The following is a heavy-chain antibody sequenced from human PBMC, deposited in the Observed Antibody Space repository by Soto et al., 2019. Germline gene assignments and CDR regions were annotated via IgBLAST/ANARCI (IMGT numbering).Heavy chain of an antibody. J-gene: IGHJ4*02. Sequence: QVQLVQSGAEVKKPGSSVKVSCKASGGTFSSYVISWVRQAPGQGLEWMGGIIPIFGTANYAQKFQGRVTITADESTSTAYMELSSLRSEDTAVYYCARGRLFRSTAMDYQVDYWGQGTLVTVSS. D-gene: IGHD5-18*01. CDR2: IIPIFGTA. V-gene: IGHV1-69*01. CDR3: ARGRLFRSTAMDYQVDY. CDR1: GGTFSSYV.